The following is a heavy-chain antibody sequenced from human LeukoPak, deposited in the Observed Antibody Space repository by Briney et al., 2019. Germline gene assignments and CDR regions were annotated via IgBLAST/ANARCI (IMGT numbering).Heavy chain of an antibody. CDR2: INYSGST. Sequence: SETLSLTCTVSGGSISSGGYYWSWIRQHPGKGPEWIGYINYSGSTYYNPSLKSRVTISVDTSKNQFSLKLSSVTAADTAVYYCARSYYYDSSGYPDWGQGTLVTVSS. V-gene: IGHV4-31*03. CDR3: ARSYYYDSSGYPD. CDR1: GGSISSGGYY. D-gene: IGHD3-22*01. J-gene: IGHJ4*02.